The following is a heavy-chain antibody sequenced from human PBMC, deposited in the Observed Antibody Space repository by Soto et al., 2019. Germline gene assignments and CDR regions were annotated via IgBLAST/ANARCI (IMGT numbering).Heavy chain of an antibody. D-gene: IGHD4-17*01. Sequence: PGGSLRLSCAASGFTVSSNYMSWVRQAPGKGLEWVSVIYSGGSTYYADSVKGRFTISRDNSKNTLYLQMNSLRAEDTAVYYCARDPHMTTAGGDYYYYGMDVWGQGTTVTVSS. CDR2: IYSGGST. V-gene: IGHV3-53*01. CDR1: GFTVSSNY. J-gene: IGHJ6*02. CDR3: ARDPHMTTAGGDYYYYGMDV.